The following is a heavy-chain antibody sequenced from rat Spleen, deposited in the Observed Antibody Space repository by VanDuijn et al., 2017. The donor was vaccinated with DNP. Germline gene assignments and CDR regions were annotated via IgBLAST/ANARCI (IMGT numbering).Heavy chain of an antibody. CDR2: ISPSGDST. D-gene: IGHD3-8*01. V-gene: IGHV5-31*01. Sequence: EVQLVESGGGPVQPGRSLTLSCVASGFIFSNYWMTWIRQAPTKGLEWVASISPSGDSTYYRDSVKGRFTISRDNAKSTLYLQMDSLRSEDTATSYCTSNPHIRTAAPFDYWGQGVMVTVSS. CDR3: TSNPHIRTAAPFDY. CDR1: GFIFSNYW. J-gene: IGHJ2*01.